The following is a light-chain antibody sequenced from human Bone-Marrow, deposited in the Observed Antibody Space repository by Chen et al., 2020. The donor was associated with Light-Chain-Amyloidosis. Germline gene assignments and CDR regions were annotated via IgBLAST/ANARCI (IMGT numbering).Light chain of an antibody. J-gene: IGLJ2*01. V-gene: IGLV3-25*03. CDR2: RDT. Sequence: VLTQPPSVSVSPGQTARFTCSGDDLPTKYAYWYQQKPGQAPVLVIHRDTARPSGISALFSGSSPGTTATLTISGVQAVYEADYHCQSADSSGTYEVIFGGGTKLTVL. CDR1: DLPTKY. CDR3: QSADSSGTYEVI.